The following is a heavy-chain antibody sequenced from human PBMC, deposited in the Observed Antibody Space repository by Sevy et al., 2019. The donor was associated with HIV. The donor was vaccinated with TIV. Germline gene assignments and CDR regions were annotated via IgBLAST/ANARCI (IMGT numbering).Heavy chain of an antibody. D-gene: IGHD1-26*01. Sequence: GGSLRLSCTVSGFILSNFAMHWVRQAPGKGLEWVAVTSYDGSHKYYADSVKGRFTVSRDNSRNILYLEMSSLRRDDTAVYYCARGENNDEFFQYWGQGTLVTVSS. CDR3: ARGENNDEFFQY. CDR2: TSYDGSHK. J-gene: IGHJ1*01. CDR1: GFILSNFA. V-gene: IGHV3-30*04.